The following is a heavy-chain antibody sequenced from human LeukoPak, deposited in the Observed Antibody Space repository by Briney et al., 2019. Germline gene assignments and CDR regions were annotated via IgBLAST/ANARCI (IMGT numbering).Heavy chain of an antibody. CDR3: ARGPPYSSSWYYFDY. D-gene: IGHD6-13*01. V-gene: IGHV3-21*01. Sequence: PGGSLRLSCAASGFTFSSYSMNWVRQAPGKGLEWVSSISSSSSYIYYADSVKGRFTISRDNAKNSLYLQMNSLRAEDTAVYYCARGPPYSSSWYYFDYWGQGTLVTVSS. CDR1: GFTFSSYS. CDR2: ISSSSSYI. J-gene: IGHJ4*02.